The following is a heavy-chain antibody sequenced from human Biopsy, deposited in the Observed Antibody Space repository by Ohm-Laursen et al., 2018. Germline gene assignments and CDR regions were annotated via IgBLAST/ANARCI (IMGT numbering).Heavy chain of an antibody. CDR1: GDSISTYY. Sequence: SETLSLTCPVSGDSISTYYWSWIRQSPGRGLEWIAYIYYSGSTDYNPSLKSRVTISLDTSKNQFSLKLSSVTAADTAIYYCAREAIGVATAFDIWGQGTMVTVSS. D-gene: IGHD5-12*01. CDR2: IYYSGST. CDR3: AREAIGVATAFDI. V-gene: IGHV4-59*01. J-gene: IGHJ3*02.